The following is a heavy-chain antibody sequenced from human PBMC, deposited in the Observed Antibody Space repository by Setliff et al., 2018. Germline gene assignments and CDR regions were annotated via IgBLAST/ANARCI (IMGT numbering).Heavy chain of an antibody. V-gene: IGHV1-18*01. D-gene: IGHD1-26*01. CDR3: ARGVGAMGDY. CDR2: ISTYNGKT. J-gene: IGHJ4*02. CDR1: GYIFTSYG. Sequence: ASVKVSCKASGYIFTSYGFSWVRQAPGQGLEWMGWISTYNGKTNYAQKFQGRVTMTRDTSTSTVYMELSSLRSEDTAVYYCARGVGAMGDYWGQGTLVTVSS.